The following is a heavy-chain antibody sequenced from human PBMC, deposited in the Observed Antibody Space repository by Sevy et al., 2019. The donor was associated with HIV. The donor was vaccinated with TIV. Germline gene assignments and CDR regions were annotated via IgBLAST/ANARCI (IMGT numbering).Heavy chain of an antibody. Sequence: GGSLRLSCAASGFTFRSYAMYWVRQAPGKGLEWVAVISYDGTNKYYADSLKGPFTISRDNSKNTLYLQMTSLRPEDTAVYYCARSWLREGGYYFDYWGQGTLVTVSS. CDR1: GFTFRSYA. CDR3: ARSWLREGGYYFDY. D-gene: IGHD5-12*01. V-gene: IGHV3-30-3*01. J-gene: IGHJ4*02. CDR2: ISYDGTNK.